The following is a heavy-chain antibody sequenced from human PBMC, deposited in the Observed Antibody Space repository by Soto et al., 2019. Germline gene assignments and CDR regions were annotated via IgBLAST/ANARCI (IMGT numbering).Heavy chain of an antibody. CDR3: AREAAALGNDY. J-gene: IGHJ4*02. V-gene: IGHV1-8*01. Sequence: VASVKVSCKASGYTVTSYDINWVGQANGKGLEWMGWMNPNSGNTGYTQKFQGRVTMTRNTSISTAYMELSSLRSEDTAVYYCAREAAALGNDYWGQGTLVTVSS. D-gene: IGHD2-2*01. CDR1: GYTVTSYD. CDR2: MNPNSGNT.